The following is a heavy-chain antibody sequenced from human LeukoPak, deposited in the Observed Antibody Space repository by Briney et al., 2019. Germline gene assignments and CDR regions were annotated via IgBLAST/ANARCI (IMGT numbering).Heavy chain of an antibody. J-gene: IGHJ4*02. D-gene: IGHD3-22*01. CDR3: ARDYGVTMINRYYFDY. Sequence: GGSLRLSCAASGFTFSSYGMSWVRQAPGKGLEWVSAIGGSGGSTYYADSVKGRFTISRDNAKNSLYLQMNSLRAEDTAVYYCARDYGVTMINRYYFDYWGQGTLVTVSS. V-gene: IGHV3-23*01. CDR1: GFTFSSYG. CDR2: IGGSGGST.